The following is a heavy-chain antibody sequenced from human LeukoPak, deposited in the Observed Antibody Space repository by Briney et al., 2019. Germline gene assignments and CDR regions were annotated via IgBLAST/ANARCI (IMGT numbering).Heavy chain of an antibody. CDR3: ARTTEAHSWQTRYYSYYMDV. CDR2: IYTRGSS. V-gene: IGHV4-4*07. Sequence: SETLSLTCTISGGSISSYDWSWIRQPAGKGLEWIGRIYTRGSSNYNPSLKSRVTISVDTSKNQFSLKLRSVTAADTAVYYCARTTEAHSWQTRYYSYYMDVWGKGTTVTVSS. J-gene: IGHJ6*03. CDR1: GGSISSYD. D-gene: IGHD6-13*01.